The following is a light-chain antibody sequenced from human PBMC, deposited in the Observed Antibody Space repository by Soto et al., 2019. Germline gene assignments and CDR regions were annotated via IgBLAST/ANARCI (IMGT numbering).Light chain of an antibody. Sequence: EIVLTQSPGTLSLSPGERATLSCRASQSVSSSYLAWYQQKPGQAPRLLIYGASSRATGIPDRFSGSGSGTDFTLTISRLEPEDFAVYYCQQYDSSPETFGQGTKLDIK. J-gene: IGKJ1*01. V-gene: IGKV3-20*01. CDR3: QQYDSSPET. CDR1: QSVSSSY. CDR2: GAS.